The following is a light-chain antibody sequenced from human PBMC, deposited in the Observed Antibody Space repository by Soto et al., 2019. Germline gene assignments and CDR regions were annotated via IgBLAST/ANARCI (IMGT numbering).Light chain of an antibody. V-gene: IGKV3-20*01. CDR2: NAS. Sequence: EVVLTQSPRTLSLSPGERATLSCRANQSVSSNYLAWYLQRPGQAPRPLIFNASVRAAGTPARLSGSGSGTDFTLSISSLEPEDSAVYYCQQFGDSPMYTFGQGTKLEIK. J-gene: IGKJ2*01. CDR1: QSVSSNY. CDR3: QQFGDSPMYT.